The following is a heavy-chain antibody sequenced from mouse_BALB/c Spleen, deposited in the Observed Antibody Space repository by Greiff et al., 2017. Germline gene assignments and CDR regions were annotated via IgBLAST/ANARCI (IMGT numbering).Heavy chain of an antibody. Sequence: EVQVVESGGGLVKPGGSLKLSCAASGFTFSSYAMSWVRQTPEKRLEWVASISSGGSTYYPDSVKGRFTISRDNARNILYLQMSSLRSEDTAMYYCARDYYGSRDWYFDVWGAGTTVTVSS. V-gene: IGHV5-6-5*01. CDR1: GFTFSSYA. J-gene: IGHJ1*01. CDR2: ISSGGST. CDR3: ARDYYGSRDWYFDV. D-gene: IGHD1-1*01.